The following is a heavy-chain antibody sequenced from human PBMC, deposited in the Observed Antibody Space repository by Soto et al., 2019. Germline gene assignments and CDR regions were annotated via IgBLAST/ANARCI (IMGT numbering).Heavy chain of an antibody. J-gene: IGHJ3*02. CDR2: IIPILGIA. Sequence: ASVKVSCKASGGTFSSYTISWVRQAPGQGLEWMGRIIPILGIANYAQKFQGRVTITADKSTSTAYMELSSLRSEDTAVYYCASPADGYSSSWRYDAFDIWGQGTMVTVSS. D-gene: IGHD6-13*01. CDR1: GGTFSSYT. CDR3: ASPADGYSSSWRYDAFDI. V-gene: IGHV1-69*02.